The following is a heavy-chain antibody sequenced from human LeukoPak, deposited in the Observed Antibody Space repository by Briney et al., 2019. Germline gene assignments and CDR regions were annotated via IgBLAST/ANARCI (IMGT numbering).Heavy chain of an antibody. CDR1: AFTLSSYE. Sequence: GGSLRLSCAASAFTLSSYEMNWVRHAPGKGLERVSYISSSGSTIYYADSVKGRFTISRDNAKNSLYLHMNSLRVEDTAVYYCARDVRYCSGGSCYSGDYWGQGTLVTVSS. CDR2: ISSSGSTI. CDR3: ARDVRYCSGGSCYSGDY. V-gene: IGHV3-48*03. J-gene: IGHJ4*02. D-gene: IGHD2-15*01.